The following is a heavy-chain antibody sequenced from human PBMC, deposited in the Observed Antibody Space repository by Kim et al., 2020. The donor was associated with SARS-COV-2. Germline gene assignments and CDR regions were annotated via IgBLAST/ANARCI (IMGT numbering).Heavy chain of an antibody. V-gene: IGHV3-30*18. J-gene: IGHJ4*02. CDR1: GFTFSSYG. CDR2: ISYDGSNK. CDR3: AKERGALRYFDWLLGIDY. D-gene: IGHD3-9*01. Sequence: GGSLRLSCAASGFTFSSYGMQWVRQAPGKGLEWVAVISYDGSNKYYADSVKGRFTISRDNSKNTLYLQMNSLRAEDTAVYYCAKERGALRYFDWLLGIDYWGQGTLVTVSS.